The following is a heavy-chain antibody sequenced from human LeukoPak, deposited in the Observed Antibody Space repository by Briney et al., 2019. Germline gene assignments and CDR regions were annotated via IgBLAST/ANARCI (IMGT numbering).Heavy chain of an antibody. D-gene: IGHD3/OR15-3a*01. CDR2: LSGRSTYI. V-gene: IGHV3-21*01. CDR3: ARGGTGVSRDY. CDR1: GFTFSTYM. Sequence: GGSLRLSCAASGFTFSTYMMNWVRQAPGKGLEWVSSLSGRSTYISYADSVKGRFTIYRDNAKNSLYLDMNSLRAEDTAVYYCARGGTGVSRDYWGQGTLVTVAS. J-gene: IGHJ4*02.